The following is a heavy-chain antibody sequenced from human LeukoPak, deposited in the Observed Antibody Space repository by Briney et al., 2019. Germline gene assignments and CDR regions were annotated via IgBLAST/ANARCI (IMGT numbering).Heavy chain of an antibody. Sequence: GGSLRLSCAASGFRFSSYAMSWVRQAPGKGLEWVSAISGSGVSTYYADSVKGRFTISRDNSKNTLYLQMNSLRAEDTAVYYCAKSRGAVAGTGRDWFDPWGQGTLVTVSS. CDR3: AKSRGAVAGTGRDWFDP. J-gene: IGHJ5*02. V-gene: IGHV3-23*01. D-gene: IGHD6-19*01. CDR1: GFRFSSYA. CDR2: ISGSGVST.